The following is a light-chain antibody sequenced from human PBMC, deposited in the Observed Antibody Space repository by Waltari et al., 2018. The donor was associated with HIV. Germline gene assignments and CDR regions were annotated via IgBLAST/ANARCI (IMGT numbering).Light chain of an antibody. V-gene: IGLV3-9*01. J-gene: IGLJ3*02. CDR2: NDR. CDR1: TIGTND. Sequence: SYELTQPFSVSVALGQTVRITCGGSTIGTNDGHWYQQRPGQAPLLVIFNDRNRPSGIPERFSGSKSRNTATLTISGAQAGDEADYYCQVWHYSVVFGGGTKLTVL. CDR3: QVWHYSVV.